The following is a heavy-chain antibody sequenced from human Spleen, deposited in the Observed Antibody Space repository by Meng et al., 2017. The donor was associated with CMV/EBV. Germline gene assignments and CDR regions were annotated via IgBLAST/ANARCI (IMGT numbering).Heavy chain of an antibody. V-gene: IGHV1-8*01. D-gene: IGHD4-17*01. Sequence: ASVKVSCKASGYTFTTYDINWVRQATGQGLEWIGWMNLKSGHTGCAQKFQGRVTMTRATFISTAYMELTSLTSEDTAMYYRARAAGDLDYWGQGTLVSVSS. CDR1: GYTFTTYD. CDR2: MNLKSGHT. CDR3: ARAAGDLDY. J-gene: IGHJ4*02.